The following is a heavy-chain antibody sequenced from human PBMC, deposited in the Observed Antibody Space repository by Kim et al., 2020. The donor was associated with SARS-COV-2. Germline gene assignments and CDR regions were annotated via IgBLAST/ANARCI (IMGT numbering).Heavy chain of an antibody. Sequence: ASVKVSCKASGYTFTSYFVHWVRQAPGQPLEWMGWLNPNSGSTKFAQRFHHRVAMTRDTSVNTVYMDLTGLTSDDTALYFCAREVPGYQSAYDIWGQGTMVTVSS. J-gene: IGHJ3*02. V-gene: IGHV1-2*02. CDR1: GYTFTSYF. CDR2: LNPNSGST. D-gene: IGHD3-9*01. CDR3: AREVPGYQSAYDI.